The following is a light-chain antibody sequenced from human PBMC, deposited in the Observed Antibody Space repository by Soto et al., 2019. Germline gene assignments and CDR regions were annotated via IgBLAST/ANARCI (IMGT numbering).Light chain of an antibody. V-gene: IGKV3D-15*01. Sequence: EIVMTQSPATRSVSPGERATLSSRPSQSVNRNLAWSQQKPGQAPRLLMYGASTRATGIPARFSGSGSGKEFTLTISSLQPEDFAVYYCQEYDNWLTWTFGQGTK. CDR1: QSVNRN. J-gene: IGKJ1*01. CDR2: GAS. CDR3: QEYDNWLTWT.